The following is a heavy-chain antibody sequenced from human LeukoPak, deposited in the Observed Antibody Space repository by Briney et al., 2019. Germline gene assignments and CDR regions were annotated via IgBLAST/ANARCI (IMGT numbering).Heavy chain of an antibody. D-gene: IGHD3-10*01. CDR3: ARVTENYGSGRRHNYYYYYMDV. CDR2: IDDSGNT. Sequence: PSETLSLTCSVSGGSIRSYFWSWIRQPAGKGLEWIGYIDDSGNTKYNPSLKNRVTMSVDTSKTQLSLNLRSVTAADTAVYYCARVTENYGSGRRHNYYYYYMDVWGKGTTVTISS. J-gene: IGHJ6*03. V-gene: IGHV4-59*01. CDR1: GGSIRSYF.